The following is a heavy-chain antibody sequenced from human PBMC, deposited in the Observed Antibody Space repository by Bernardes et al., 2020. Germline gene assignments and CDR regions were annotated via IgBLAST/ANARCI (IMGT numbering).Heavy chain of an antibody. CDR3: ATSILWSTGEDYYYYYGMDV. D-gene: IGHD2-21*01. CDR1: GYTFTGYY. V-gene: IGHV1-2*04. CDR2: INPNSGGT. J-gene: IGHJ6*02. Sequence: ASVKVSCKASGYTFTGYYMHWVRQAPGQGLEWMGWINPNSGGTNYAQKFQGWVTMTRDTSISTAYMELSRLRSDDTAVYYCATSILWSTGEDYYYYYGMDVWGQGTTVTVSS.